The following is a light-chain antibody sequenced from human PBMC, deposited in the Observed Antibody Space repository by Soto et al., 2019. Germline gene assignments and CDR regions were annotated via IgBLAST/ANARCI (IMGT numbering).Light chain of an antibody. CDR2: AAS. Sequence: DIQMIQSPSSVSASVGDRVTITCRASQRINSYLAWFQQKPGKAPKLLIYAASSLQSGVPPRFSGRRSGTDFTLTISSLQAEDFATYYCQQANSFPYTFGQGNKLEI. V-gene: IGKV1-12*01. CDR1: QRINSY. J-gene: IGKJ2*01. CDR3: QQANSFPYT.